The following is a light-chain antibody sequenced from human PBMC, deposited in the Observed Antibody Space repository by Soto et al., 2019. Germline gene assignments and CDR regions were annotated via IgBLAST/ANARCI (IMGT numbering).Light chain of an antibody. CDR3: NSYTGSGIV. J-gene: IGLJ1*01. Sequence: QSALTQPVSVSGSPGQPITISCTGTSSDVGGYNYVSWYQHHPGKAPKLMIYEVSNRPSGVSYRFSGSKSGNTASLTISGLQAEDEADYYCNSYTGSGIVFGTGTKVTVL. CDR2: EVS. CDR1: SSDVGGYNY. V-gene: IGLV2-14*01.